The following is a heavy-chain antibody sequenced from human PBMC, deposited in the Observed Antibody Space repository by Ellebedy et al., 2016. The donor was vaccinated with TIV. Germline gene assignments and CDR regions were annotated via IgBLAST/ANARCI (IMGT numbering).Heavy chain of an antibody. D-gene: IGHD1-14*01. CDR1: GDSITSGSYY. Sequence: SETLSLTXTVSGDSITSGSYYWGWIRQPPGKGLEWIGSIHYSGNTHYNPSLRSRVTISVDTSKNQFSLKLNSVTASDTATYYCARLAIAGTHPLDDSWGQGTLVTVSS. V-gene: IGHV4-39*01. CDR2: IHYSGNT. J-gene: IGHJ4*02. CDR3: ARLAIAGTHPLDDS.